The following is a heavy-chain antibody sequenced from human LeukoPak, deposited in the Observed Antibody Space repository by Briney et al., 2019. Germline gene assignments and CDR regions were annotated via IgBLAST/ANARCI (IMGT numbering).Heavy chain of an antibody. CDR1: GFTFSNYA. CDR3: ARGPHSSSWFHWIDP. V-gene: IGHV3-30*04. CDR2: ISYDGSNK. D-gene: IGHD6-13*01. Sequence: GGSLRLSCAASGFTFSNYAIHWVRQAPGKGLEWVAVISYDGSNKDYADSVKGRFTISRDSSKNTLYLQMDSLRGEDTAVYYCARGPHSSSWFHWIDPWGQGTLVTVSS. J-gene: IGHJ5*02.